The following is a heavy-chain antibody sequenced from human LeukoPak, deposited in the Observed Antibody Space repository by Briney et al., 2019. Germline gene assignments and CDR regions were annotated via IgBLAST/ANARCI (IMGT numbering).Heavy chain of an antibody. CDR3: AKDWGPTPSFIDY. CDR2: IKQDGSEK. Sequence: GGSLRLSCAASGFTFSSYWMSWVRQAPGEGLEWVANIKQDGSEKYYVDSVKGRFTVSRDNAKNSLYLQMNSLRADDTALYYCAKDWGPTPSFIDYWGQGTLVTVSS. D-gene: IGHD1-26*01. V-gene: IGHV3-7*03. CDR1: GFTFSSYW. J-gene: IGHJ4*02.